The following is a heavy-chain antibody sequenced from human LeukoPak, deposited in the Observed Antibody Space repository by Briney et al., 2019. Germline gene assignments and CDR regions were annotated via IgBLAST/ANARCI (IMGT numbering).Heavy chain of an antibody. CDR3: ARVCMVRGVIPSHFDY. CDR2: ISAYNGNT. D-gene: IGHD3-10*01. Sequence: GASVKVSCKASGYTFTSYGISWVRQASGQGLEWMGWISAYNGNTNYAQKLQGRVTMTTDTSTSTAYMELRSLRSDDTAVYYCARVCMVRGVIPSHFDYWGQGTLVTVSS. J-gene: IGHJ4*02. CDR1: GYTFTSYG. V-gene: IGHV1-18*01.